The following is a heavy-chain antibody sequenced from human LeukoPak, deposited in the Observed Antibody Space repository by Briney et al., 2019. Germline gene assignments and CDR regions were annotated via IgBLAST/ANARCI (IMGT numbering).Heavy chain of an antibody. D-gene: IGHD6-13*01. Sequence: SETLSLTCTVSGGSISSGSYYWSWIRQPAGKGLEWIGRIYTSGSTNYNPSLKSRVTISVDTSKNQFSLKLSSVTAADTAVYYCARGFIPLDYSSRNKLKNWFDPWGQGTLVTVSS. J-gene: IGHJ5*02. CDR2: IYTSGST. V-gene: IGHV4-61*02. CDR3: ARGFIPLDYSSRNKLKNWFDP. CDR1: GGSISSGSYY.